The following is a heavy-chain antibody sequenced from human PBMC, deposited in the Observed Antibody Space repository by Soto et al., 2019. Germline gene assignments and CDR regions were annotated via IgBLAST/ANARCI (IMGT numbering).Heavy chain of an antibody. CDR1: GFTFSSYA. J-gene: IGHJ4*02. V-gene: IGHV3-23*01. D-gene: IGHD6-13*01. CDR3: AKRWAAAGTQSSHDFDY. CDR2: ISGSGGST. Sequence: SLRLSCAASGFTFSSYAMSWVRQAPGKGLEWVSAISGSGGSTYYADSVKGRFTISRDNSKNTLYLQMNSLRAEDTAVYYCAKRWAAAGTQSSHDFDYWGQGNLVTVSS.